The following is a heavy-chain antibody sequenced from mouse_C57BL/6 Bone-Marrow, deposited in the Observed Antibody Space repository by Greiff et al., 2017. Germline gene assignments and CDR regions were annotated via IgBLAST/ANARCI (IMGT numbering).Heavy chain of an antibody. V-gene: IGHV5-6*01. CDR2: ISSGGSYT. CDR3: ARLGLRQFAY. J-gene: IGHJ3*01. Sequence: EVQLVESGGDLVKPGGSLKLSCAASGFTFSSYGMSWVRQTPDKRLEWVATISSGGSYTYYPDSVKGRFTLSRDNAKNTLYLQMSSLKSEDTAMYYCARLGLRQFAYWGQGTLVTVSA. D-gene: IGHD2-4*01. CDR1: GFTFSSYG.